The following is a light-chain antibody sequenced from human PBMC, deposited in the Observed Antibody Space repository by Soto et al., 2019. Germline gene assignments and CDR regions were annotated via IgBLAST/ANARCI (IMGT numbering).Light chain of an antibody. V-gene: IGLV2-8*01. CDR3: SSYAGSNNLL. CDR2: EVN. Sequence: QSALTQPPSASGSPGQSVAISCTGTNSDIGNYNFVSWYQQHPGKAPELMIYEVNKRPSGVPDRFSGSKSGNTASLTVSGLQPEDEADYYCSSYAGSNNLLFGGGTKVTVL. J-gene: IGLJ2*01. CDR1: NSDIGNYNF.